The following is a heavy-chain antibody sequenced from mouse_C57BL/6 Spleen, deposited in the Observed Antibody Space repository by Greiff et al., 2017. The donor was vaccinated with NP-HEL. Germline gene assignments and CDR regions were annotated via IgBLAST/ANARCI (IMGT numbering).Heavy chain of an antibody. J-gene: IGHJ1*03. Sequence: EVKLMESGGGLVKPGGSLKLSCAASGFTFSSYAMPWVRQTPEKRLEWVATISDGGSYTYYPDNVKGRFTISRDNAKNNLYLQMSHLKSEDTAMYYCARDYYGSSYWYFDVWGTGTTVTVSS. V-gene: IGHV5-4*01. CDR2: ISDGGSYT. CDR3: ARDYYGSSYWYFDV. CDR1: GFTFSSYA. D-gene: IGHD1-1*01.